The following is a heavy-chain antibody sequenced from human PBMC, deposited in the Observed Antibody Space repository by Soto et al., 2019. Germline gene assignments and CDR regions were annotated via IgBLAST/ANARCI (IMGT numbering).Heavy chain of an antibody. CDR1: GFEYSGSS. J-gene: IGHJ4*02. Sequence: GGSLRLASLASGFEYSGSSMNGVRQAPGKGLNWVSSISSSSHYIYYADSLKGRFTISRDNAKNSLFLQMNSLRAEDTAVYYCARDLGEVSALWGQGTLVTVSS. CDR2: ISSSSHYI. CDR3: ARDLGEVSAL. V-gene: IGHV3-21*01. D-gene: IGHD3-10*01.